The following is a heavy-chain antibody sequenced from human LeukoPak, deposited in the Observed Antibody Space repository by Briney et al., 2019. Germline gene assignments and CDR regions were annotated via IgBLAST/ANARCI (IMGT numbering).Heavy chain of an antibody. CDR3: ARGVHSYYFDY. D-gene: IGHD2-15*01. Sequence: GGSLRLSCTASGFTVSSNYMSWVRQAPGKGLEWVSVIYSGGNTYYADSVKGRFTISRHNSENTLYLQMNSLRAEDSAVYYCARGVHSYYFDYWGQGALVTVSS. J-gene: IGHJ4*02. V-gene: IGHV3-53*04. CDR1: GFTVSSNY. CDR2: IYSGGNT.